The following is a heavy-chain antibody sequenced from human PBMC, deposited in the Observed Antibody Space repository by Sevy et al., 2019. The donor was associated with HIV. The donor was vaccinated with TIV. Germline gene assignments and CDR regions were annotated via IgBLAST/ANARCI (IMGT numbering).Heavy chain of an antibody. CDR2: ISYDGSNK. V-gene: IGHV3-30-3*01. CDR1: GFTFSSYA. D-gene: IGHD2-15*01. Sequence: GGSLRLSCAASGFTFSSYAMHWVRQAPGKGLEWVAVISYDGSNKYYADSVKGRFTISRDNSKNTLYLQMNSLRAEDTAVYYCAGGCSGGSCYDGPGLDYWGQGTLVTVSS. J-gene: IGHJ4*02. CDR3: AGGCSGGSCYDGPGLDY.